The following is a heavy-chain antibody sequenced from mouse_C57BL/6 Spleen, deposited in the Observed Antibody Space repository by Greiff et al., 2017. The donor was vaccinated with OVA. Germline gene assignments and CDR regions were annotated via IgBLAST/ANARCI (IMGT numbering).Heavy chain of an antibody. J-gene: IGHJ2*01. Sequence: QVQLKQSGAELVRPGASVTLSCKASGYTFTDYEMHWVKQTPVHGLEWIGAIDPETGGTAYNQKFKGKAILTADKSSSTAYMELRSLTSEDSAVYYCTGGLFDYWGKGTTLTVSS. CDR2: IDPETGGT. CDR3: TGGLFDY. V-gene: IGHV1-15*01. CDR1: GYTFTDYE.